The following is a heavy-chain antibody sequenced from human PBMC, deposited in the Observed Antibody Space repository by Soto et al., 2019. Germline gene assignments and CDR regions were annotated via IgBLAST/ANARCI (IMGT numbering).Heavy chain of an antibody. V-gene: IGHV4-4*02. CDR1: GAPITTTKW. CDR3: ATQTISYTWGV. CDR2: LSRGDER. D-gene: IGHD3-16*01. Sequence: QVQLQESGPGLVKPSETLSLTCTVSGAPITTTKWWAWVRLPPGKGLEWIGELSRGDERSSNPSLEGRFTMSLGKSNNHFSLKLTSVTAPDTAIYYCATQTISYTWGVWGRGTSVTVSS. J-gene: IGHJ6*02.